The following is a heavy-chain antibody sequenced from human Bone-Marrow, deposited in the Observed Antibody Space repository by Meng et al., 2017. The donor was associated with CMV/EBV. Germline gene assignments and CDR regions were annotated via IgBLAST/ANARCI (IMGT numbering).Heavy chain of an antibody. CDR2: IKSKTDGGTT. V-gene: IGHV3-15*01. J-gene: IGHJ4*02. CDR1: GFTFSNSW. D-gene: IGHD2-21*01. CDR3: NTDCKTYCGGECYFGEVDY. Sequence: GESLKISCAASGFTFSNSWMSWVRQAPGKGLEWVGRIKSKTDGGTTDYAAPVKGRFTISRNDSKNTLYLQMNSLKTEDTAVYYCNTDCKTYCGGECYFGEVDYWGQGTLVTVSS.